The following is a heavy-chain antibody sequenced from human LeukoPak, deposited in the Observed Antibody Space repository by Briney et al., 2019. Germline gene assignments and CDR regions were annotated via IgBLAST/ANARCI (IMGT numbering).Heavy chain of an antibody. CDR2: IYYSGSA. CDR3: ARAPGIAAAGTHFDL. CDR1: GGSLSSYY. V-gene: IGHV4-59*01. J-gene: IGHJ4*02. Sequence: SETLSLTCTVSGGSLSSYYWSWIRQPPGKGLEWIGYIYYSGSAKYNPSLKSRVTISVDTSKNQFSLKLSSVTAGDTAVYYCARAPGIAAAGTHFDLWGQGTLGNVSS. D-gene: IGHD6-13*01.